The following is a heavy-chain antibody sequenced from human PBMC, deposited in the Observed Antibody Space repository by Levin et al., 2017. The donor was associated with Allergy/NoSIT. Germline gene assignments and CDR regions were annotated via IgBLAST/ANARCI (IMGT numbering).Heavy chain of an antibody. CDR1: GGTFSSYA. V-gene: IGHV1-69*13. D-gene: IGHD6-19*01. J-gene: IGHJ5*02. CDR2: IIPIFGTA. Sequence: GASVKVSCKASGGTFSSYAISWVRQAPGQGLEWMGGIIPIFGTANYAQKFQGRVTITADESTSTAYMELSSLRSEDTAVYHCASSRLAVAATSWFDPWGQGTLVTVSS. CDR3: ASSRLAVAATSWFDP.